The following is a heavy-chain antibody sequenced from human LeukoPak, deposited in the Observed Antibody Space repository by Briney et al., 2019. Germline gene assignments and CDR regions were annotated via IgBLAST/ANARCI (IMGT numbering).Heavy chain of an antibody. CDR2: IYYSGST. Sequence: SETLSLTCTVSGGSISSSSYYWGWIRQPPGKGLEWIGSIYYSGSTYYNPSLKCRVTISVDTSKNQFSLKLSSVTAADTAVYYCARDKGGSYDDYFDYWGQGTLVTVSS. CDR1: GGSISSSSYY. D-gene: IGHD1-26*01. CDR3: ARDKGGSYDDYFDY. J-gene: IGHJ4*02. V-gene: IGHV4-39*07.